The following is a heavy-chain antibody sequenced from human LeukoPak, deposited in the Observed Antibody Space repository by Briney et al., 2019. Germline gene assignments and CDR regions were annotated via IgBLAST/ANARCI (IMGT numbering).Heavy chain of an antibody. Sequence: PSETLSLTCTVSGGSINNYYWSWIRQPPGKGLEWIGYIYYSGSTNYNPSLKSRVTISVDTSKNQFSLKLSSVTAADTAVYYCASLTIRDFWSGYYNWFDPWGQGTLVTVSS. CDR1: GGSINNYY. V-gene: IGHV4-59*01. CDR2: IYYSGST. J-gene: IGHJ5*02. CDR3: ASLTIRDFWSGYYNWFDP. D-gene: IGHD3-3*01.